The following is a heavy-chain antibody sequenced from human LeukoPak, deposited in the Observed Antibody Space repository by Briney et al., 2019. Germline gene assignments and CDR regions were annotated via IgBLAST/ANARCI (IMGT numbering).Heavy chain of an antibody. CDR3: VKDGSMFDP. Sequence: GGSLRLSCAASGFTFSSYAMSWVRQAPGKGLEWVSGISESGGSTHHADSVKGRFTVSRDNSKNTLYLQMNGLRVEDTAIYYCVKDGSMFDPWGQGTLVTVAS. CDR2: ISESGGST. J-gene: IGHJ5*02. D-gene: IGHD1-26*01. V-gene: IGHV3-23*01. CDR1: GFTFSSYA.